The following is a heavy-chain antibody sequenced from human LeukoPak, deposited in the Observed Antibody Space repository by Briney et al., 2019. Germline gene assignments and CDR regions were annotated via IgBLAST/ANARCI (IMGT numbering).Heavy chain of an antibody. CDR1: GGSISNYY. D-gene: IGHD2-2*01. J-gene: IGHJ4*02. CDR3: ARGYQPPSDFDY. V-gene: IGHV4-59*01. CDR2: IYYSGST. Sequence: SETLSLTCTVSGGSISNYYWSWIRQSPGKGLEWIGYIYYSGSTDYNPSLKSRVTMSVDTSRNQFSLKLTSVTAADTAVYYCARGYQPPSDFDYWGQGTPVTVSS.